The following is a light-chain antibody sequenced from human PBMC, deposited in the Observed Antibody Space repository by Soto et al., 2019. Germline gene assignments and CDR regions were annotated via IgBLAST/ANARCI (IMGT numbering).Light chain of an antibody. Sequence: DIQMTQSPSSLSASVGDRVTITCRASRSISDSLAWYQQKPGRAPNLLIFDASSLPSGVPSRFSGSGSGTEFTLTISSLQPDDFATYYCQHYTIYPYTFGQVTKLEIK. J-gene: IGKJ2*01. V-gene: IGKV1-5*01. CDR3: QHYTIYPYT. CDR1: RSISDS. CDR2: DAS.